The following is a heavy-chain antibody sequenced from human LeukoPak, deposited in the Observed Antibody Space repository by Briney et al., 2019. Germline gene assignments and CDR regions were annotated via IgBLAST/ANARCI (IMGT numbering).Heavy chain of an antibody. CDR3: ARYRTGYHYFDY. D-gene: IGHD7-27*01. CDR2: IIPIFGTA. Sequence: SVKVSCKASGGTFSSYAISWVRQAPGQALEWMGGIIPIFGTANYAQKFQGRVTITTDESTSTAYMELSSLRSEDTAVYYCARYRTGYHYFDYWGQGTLVTVSS. V-gene: IGHV1-69*05. CDR1: GGTFSSYA. J-gene: IGHJ4*02.